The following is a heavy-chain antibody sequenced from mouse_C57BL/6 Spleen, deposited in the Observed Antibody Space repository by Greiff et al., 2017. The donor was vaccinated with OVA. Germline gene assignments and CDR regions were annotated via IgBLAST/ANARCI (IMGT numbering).Heavy chain of an antibody. CDR1: GFTFSDSG. CDR2: ISSGSSTI. J-gene: IGHJ4*01. D-gene: IGHD2-1*01. CDR3: AKSLLDYAMDY. Sequence: EVKLMESGGGLVKPGGSLKLSCAASGFTFSDSGMHWVRQAPEKGLEWVAYISSGSSTIYYADTVKGRFTISRDNAKNTLFLQMTSLRSEDTAMYYCAKSLLDYAMDYWGQGTSVTVSS. V-gene: IGHV5-17*01.